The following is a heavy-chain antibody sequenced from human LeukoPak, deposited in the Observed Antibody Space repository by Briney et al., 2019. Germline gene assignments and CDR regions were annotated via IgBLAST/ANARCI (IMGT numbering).Heavy chain of an antibody. CDR2: ISGSGGST. Sequence: HPGGSLRLSCAASGFTFSSYAMSWVRQAPGKGLEWVSAISGSGGSTYYADSVKGRFTISRDNSKNTLYLQMNSLRAEDTAVYYCAKEPSTIFGVVINPRFDYWGQGTLVTVSS. V-gene: IGHV3-23*01. D-gene: IGHD3-3*01. CDR3: AKEPSTIFGVVINPRFDY. CDR1: GFTFSSYA. J-gene: IGHJ4*02.